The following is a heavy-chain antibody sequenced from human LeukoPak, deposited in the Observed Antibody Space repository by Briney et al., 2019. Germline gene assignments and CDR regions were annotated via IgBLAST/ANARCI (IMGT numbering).Heavy chain of an antibody. V-gene: IGHV4-38-2*01. Sequence: ASETLSLTCAVSGYSISSGYYWGWIRQPPGKGLEWIGSISHSGTTYYNPSLKSRVTISVDTSKKQFSLKLSSVTAADTAVYYCARQADGSSWYVDYWGQGTLVSVSS. CDR1: GYSISSGYY. J-gene: IGHJ4*02. CDR2: ISHSGTT. D-gene: IGHD6-13*01. CDR3: ARQADGSSWYVDY.